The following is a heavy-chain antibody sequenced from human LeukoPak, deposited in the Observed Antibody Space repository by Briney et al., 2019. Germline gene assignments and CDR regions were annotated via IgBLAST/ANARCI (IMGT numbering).Heavy chain of an antibody. CDR3: ARTPDAFDI. J-gene: IGHJ3*02. CDR1: GLTVNSNY. Sequence: GGSLRLSCVASGLTVNSNYISWVRQAPGEGLEWVSLTYSGGSSYYADSVKGRFTISRDIPKNTLYLQMNSLRAEDTAVYYCARTPDAFDIWGQGTLVTVSS. CDR2: TYSGGSS. V-gene: IGHV3-66*01.